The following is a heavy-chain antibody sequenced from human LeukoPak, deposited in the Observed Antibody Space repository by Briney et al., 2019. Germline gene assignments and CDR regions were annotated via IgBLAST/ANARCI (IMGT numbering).Heavy chain of an antibody. J-gene: IGHJ4*02. D-gene: IGHD6-19*01. V-gene: IGHV4-34*01. CDR1: GGSFSGYY. CDR3: ARGRPYWQWRYLFDY. Sequence: SETLSLTCAVYGGSFSGYYWSWIRQPPGKGLEWIGEINHSGSTNYNPSLKSRVTISVDTSKNQFSLKLSSVTAAHTAVYYCARGRPYWQWRYLFDYWGQGTLVTVSS. CDR2: INHSGST.